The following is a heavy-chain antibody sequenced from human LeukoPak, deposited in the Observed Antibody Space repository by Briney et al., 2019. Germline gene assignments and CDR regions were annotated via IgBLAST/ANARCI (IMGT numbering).Heavy chain of an antibody. Sequence: HTGGSLRLSCAASGFTFSSYWMSWVRQAPGKGLEWVSVIYSGGSTYYADSVKGRFTISRDNSKNTLYLQMNSLRAEDTAVYYCARDLPHSYWGQGTLVTVSS. V-gene: IGHV3-66*01. CDR1: GFTFSSYW. CDR3: ARDLPHSY. CDR2: IYSGGST. J-gene: IGHJ4*02. D-gene: IGHD5/OR15-5a*01.